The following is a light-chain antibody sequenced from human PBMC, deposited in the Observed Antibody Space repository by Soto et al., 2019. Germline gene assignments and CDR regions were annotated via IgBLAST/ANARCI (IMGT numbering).Light chain of an antibody. CDR1: QNVRSSH. CDR3: QQYGNSHQT. V-gene: IGKV3-20*01. Sequence: EIVLTQSPGTLSLSPGESSTLSCRASQNVRSSHLAWYQQNPGQAPRLLIHGAYSRATGIPDRFSGSGSGTDFTLTISRLEPEELAVYDCQQYGNSHQTVGKGTKVDLK. J-gene: IGKJ1*01. CDR2: GAY.